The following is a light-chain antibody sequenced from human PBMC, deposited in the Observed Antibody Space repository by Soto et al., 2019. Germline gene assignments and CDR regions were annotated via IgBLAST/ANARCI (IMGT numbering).Light chain of an antibody. V-gene: IGKV3-20*01. Sequence: EIVLTQSPGTLSLSPGERATLSCRASQSVSSSYLAWYQPKPGQAPRLLIYGASSRATGIPDRFSGSGSGTDFTLTISSLQAEDVAVYYCQQYYSTPITFGQGTRLEIK. CDR2: GAS. CDR3: QQYYSTPIT. J-gene: IGKJ5*01. CDR1: QSVSSSY.